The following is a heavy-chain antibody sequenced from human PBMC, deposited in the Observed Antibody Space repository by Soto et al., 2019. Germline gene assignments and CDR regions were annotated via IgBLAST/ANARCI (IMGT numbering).Heavy chain of an antibody. CDR3: ARVDTAMVYYWFDP. CDR2: MNPNSGNT. Sequence: QVQLVQSGAEVKKPGASVKVSCKASGYTFTSYDINWVRQATGQGLEWMGWMNPNSGNTGYAQKFQGRVTMTRNTSISTGYMELSSLRSGDTAVYYCARVDTAMVYYWFDPWGQGTLVTVSS. V-gene: IGHV1-8*01. CDR1: GYTFTSYD. D-gene: IGHD5-18*01. J-gene: IGHJ5*02.